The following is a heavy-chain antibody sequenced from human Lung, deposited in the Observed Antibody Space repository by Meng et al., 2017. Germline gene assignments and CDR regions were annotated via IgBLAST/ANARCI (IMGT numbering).Heavy chain of an antibody. Sequence: QVHPVQSGPEVKKPGASVKGSCKASDYTFTGYGVSWVRQAPGQGLVWMAWLGAHDGDTSFGPKFQGRVTVTADRPTATAYMELRSLRFDDTAVYYCARGTPGRSYANYWGPGTLVTVSS. CDR2: LGAHDGDT. CDR3: ARGTPGRSYANY. V-gene: IGHV1-18*01. CDR1: DYTFTGYG. J-gene: IGHJ4*02. D-gene: IGHD1-26*01.